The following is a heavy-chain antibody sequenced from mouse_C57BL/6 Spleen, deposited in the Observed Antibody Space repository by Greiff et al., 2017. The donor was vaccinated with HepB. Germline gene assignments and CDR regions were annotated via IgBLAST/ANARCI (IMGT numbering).Heavy chain of an antibody. CDR1: GFTFSNYW. Sequence: DVKLQESGGGLVQPGGSMKLSCVASGFTFSNYWMNWVRQSPEKGLEWVAQIRLKSDNYATHYAESVKGRFTISRDDSKSSVYLQMNNVRAEDTGIYYCTIRGYFDYWGQGTTLTVSS. V-gene: IGHV6-3*01. J-gene: IGHJ2*01. CDR3: TIRGYFDY. D-gene: IGHD3-2*02. CDR2: IRLKSDNYAT.